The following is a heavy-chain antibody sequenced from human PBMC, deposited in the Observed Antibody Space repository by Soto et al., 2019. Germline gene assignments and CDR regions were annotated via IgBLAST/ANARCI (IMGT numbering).Heavy chain of an antibody. D-gene: IGHD3-3*01. CDR2: IIPIFNAT. V-gene: IGHV1-69*01. CDR1: GGTFSSYA. Sequence: QVQLVQSGSSVKKPGSSVKVSCKASGGTFSSYAISWVRQAPGQGLEWMGGIIPIFNATPYAPKFQGRVTITADESTSTAYMELSSLRSEDTAVYYCAREDFDSEIYYGMDVWGQGTTVTVSS. CDR3: AREDFDSEIYYGMDV. J-gene: IGHJ6*02.